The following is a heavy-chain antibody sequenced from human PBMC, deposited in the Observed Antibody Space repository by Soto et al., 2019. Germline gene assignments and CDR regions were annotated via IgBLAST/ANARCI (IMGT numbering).Heavy chain of an antibody. Sequence: GGSLRLSCAASGFTFSSYLMSWVRQSPGKGLEWVANIKQDGSEKYYVDSVKGRFTISRDNAKNSLYLQMNSLRAEDTAVYYCARVGPRYYYDSSGSQYYFDYWGQGTLVTVSS. CDR1: GFTFSSYL. D-gene: IGHD3-22*01. J-gene: IGHJ4*02. V-gene: IGHV3-7*03. CDR2: IKQDGSEK. CDR3: ARVGPRYYYDSSGSQYYFDY.